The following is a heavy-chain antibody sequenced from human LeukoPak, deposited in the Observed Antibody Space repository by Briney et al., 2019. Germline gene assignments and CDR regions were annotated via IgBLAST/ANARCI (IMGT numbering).Heavy chain of an antibody. V-gene: IGHV3-20*04. D-gene: IGHD6-19*01. CDR2: INWNGGST. CDR1: GFTFDDYG. CDR3: AKDQSPASGWNYFDY. Sequence: PGGSLRLSCAASGFTFDDYGMSWVRQAPGKGLEWVSNINWNGGSTGYADSVRGRFTISRDNSKNTLYLQMNSLRAEDTAVYYCAKDQSPASGWNYFDYWGQGTLVTVSS. J-gene: IGHJ4*02.